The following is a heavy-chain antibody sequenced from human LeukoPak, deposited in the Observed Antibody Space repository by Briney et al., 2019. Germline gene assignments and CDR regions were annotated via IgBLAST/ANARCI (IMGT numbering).Heavy chain of an antibody. J-gene: IGHJ4*02. D-gene: IGHD4-17*01. CDR3: ARNNRYGDYVRVFDY. CDR1: GGSFSGYY. Sequence: NPSETLSLTCAVYGGSFSGYYWSWIRQPPGKGLEWIGEINHSGSTNYNPSLKSRVTISVDTSKNQFSLKLSSVTAADTAVYYCARNNRYGDYVRVFDYWGQGTLVTVSS. V-gene: IGHV4-34*01. CDR2: INHSGST.